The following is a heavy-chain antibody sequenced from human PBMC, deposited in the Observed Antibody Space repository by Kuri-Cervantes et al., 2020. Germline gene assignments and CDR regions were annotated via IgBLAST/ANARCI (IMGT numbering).Heavy chain of an antibody. CDR1: GFTVSSNY. V-gene: IGHV3-53*01. D-gene: IGHD3-16*01. J-gene: IGHJ4*02. CDR3: ARYYDYSGITPGGHDY. Sequence: GESLKISWADSGFTVSSNYMSWVRQAPGKGLERVSTIYSVGHTYYADCVKGRFTITRDNSKNTLYLQMNSLRTEDTAVYYCARYYDYSGITPGGHDYWGQGTLVTVSS. CDR2: IYSVGHT.